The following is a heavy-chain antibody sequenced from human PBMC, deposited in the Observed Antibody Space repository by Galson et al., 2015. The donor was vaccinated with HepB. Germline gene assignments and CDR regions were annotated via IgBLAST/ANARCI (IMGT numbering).Heavy chain of an antibody. CDR1: GFTFSSYE. CDR3: ARDPGSGWYMNWFDP. J-gene: IGHJ5*02. CDR2: ISSSGSTI. D-gene: IGHD6-19*01. Sequence: SLRLSCAASGFTFSSYEMNWVRQAPGKGLEWVSYISSSGSTIYYADSVKGRFTISRDNAKNSLYLQMNSLRAEDTAVYYCARDPGSGWYMNWFDPWGQGTLVTVSS. V-gene: IGHV3-48*03.